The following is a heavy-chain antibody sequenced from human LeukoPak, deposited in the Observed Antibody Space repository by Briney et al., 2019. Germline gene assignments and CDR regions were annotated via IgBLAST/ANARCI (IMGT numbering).Heavy chain of an antibody. V-gene: IGHV3-53*01. CDR2: IYSDGSI. CDR1: GFSVGGNY. CDR3: ARDRRRLRGMNGDGDAFDI. D-gene: IGHD1-1*01. J-gene: IGHJ3*02. Sequence: GGALRLSCAASGFSVGGNYISWVRQAPGKGLEWVSMIYSDGSIFHADSVKGRFTMSRDNSRNTLDLQMNSLRVEDTTVYFCARDRRRLRGMNGDGDAFDIWGQGTMVTVSS.